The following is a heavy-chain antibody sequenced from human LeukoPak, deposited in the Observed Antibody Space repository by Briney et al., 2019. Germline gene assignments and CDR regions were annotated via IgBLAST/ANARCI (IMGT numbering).Heavy chain of an antibody. CDR2: IWHDGSNE. J-gene: IGHJ4*02. CDR3: AKDFKSSGWYVLPYFDY. D-gene: IGHD6-19*01. CDR1: GCTFSSYS. Sequence: GGSLRLSCAASGCTFSSYSMHWVRQAPGKGLEWVAVIWHDGSNEYYADSVRGRFTISRDNSKNTLYLQMSSLRAEDTAVYYCAKDFKSSGWYVLPYFDYWGQGTLVTVSS. V-gene: IGHV3-33*06.